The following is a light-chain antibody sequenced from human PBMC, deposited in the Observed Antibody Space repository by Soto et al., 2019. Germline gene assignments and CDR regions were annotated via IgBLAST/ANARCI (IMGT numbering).Light chain of an antibody. V-gene: IGKV3-15*01. CDR3: QQYTNWPPNT. CDR1: QSVRNY. J-gene: IGKJ5*01. Sequence: EVVLTQSPATLSLSPGERATLSCRASQSVRNYLAWYQQKPGQPPRLLIYGASTRATGVPARFSGRGSGTEFTLTISSLQSEDFAVYYCQQYTNWPPNTFGQGTRLEIK. CDR2: GAS.